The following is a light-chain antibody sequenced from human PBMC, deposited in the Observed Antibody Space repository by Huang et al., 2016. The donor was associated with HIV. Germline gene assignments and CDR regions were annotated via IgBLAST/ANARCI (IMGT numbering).Light chain of an antibody. CDR2: GAS. CDR1: QSVSSS. J-gene: IGKJ2*01. CDR3: QQYNDWPPMYT. Sequence: EIVMTQSPATLSLSPGERATLSCRASQSVSSSLAWYKERPGQAPRLLIYGASTRDTGIPTRFSGSGSGTEFTLTISSLQSEDTALYYCQQYNDWPPMYTFGQGTKLEIK. V-gene: IGKV3-15*01.